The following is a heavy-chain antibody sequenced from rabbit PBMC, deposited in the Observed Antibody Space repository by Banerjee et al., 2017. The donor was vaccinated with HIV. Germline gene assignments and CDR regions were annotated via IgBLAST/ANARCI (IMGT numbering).Heavy chain of an antibody. CDR1: GIAFSSNYY. CDR3: ARGAGIHYADL. V-gene: IGHV1S45*01. D-gene: IGHD4-2*01. J-gene: IGHJ6*01. CDR2: IYVGSSGST. Sequence: QQQLEESGGGLVKPEGSLTLTCTASGIAFSSNYYMCWVRQAPGKGLEWIACIYVGSSGSTYYASWAKGRFTISKTSSTTVTLQMTSLTVADTATYFCARGAGIHYADLRGPGTLVTVS.